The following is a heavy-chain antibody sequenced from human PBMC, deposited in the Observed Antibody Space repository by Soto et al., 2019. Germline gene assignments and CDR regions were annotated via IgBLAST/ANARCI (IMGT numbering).Heavy chain of an antibody. CDR2: ISGSGGST. J-gene: IGHJ6*03. D-gene: IGHD5-12*01. CDR1: GFTFSSYA. V-gene: IGHV3-23*01. Sequence: EVQLLESGGGLVQPWGSLRLSCAASGFTFSSYAMSWVRQAPGKGLERVSAISGSGGSTYYADSVKGRFTISRDNSKNTLYLQMNSLRAEDTAVYYCAKDRGYGDYYYYMDVWGKGTTVTVSS. CDR3: AKDRGYGDYYYYMDV.